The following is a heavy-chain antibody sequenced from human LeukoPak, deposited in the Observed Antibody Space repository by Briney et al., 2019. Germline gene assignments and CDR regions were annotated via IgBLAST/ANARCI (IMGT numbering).Heavy chain of an antibody. CDR2: IYHSGST. CDR3: ARPYYYGSGSYAFDI. CDR1: GGSISSGGYS. Sequence: SQTLSLTCAVSGGSISSGGYSWRWIRQPRGRGLEWIVYIYHSGSTYYNPSLKSRVTISVDRSKNQFSLKLSSVTAADTAVYYCARPYYYGSGSYAFDIWGQGTMVTVSS. J-gene: IGHJ3*02. V-gene: IGHV4-30-2*01. D-gene: IGHD3-10*01.